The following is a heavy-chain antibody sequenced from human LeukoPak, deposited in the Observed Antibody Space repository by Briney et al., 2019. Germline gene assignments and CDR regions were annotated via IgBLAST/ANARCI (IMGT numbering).Heavy chain of an antibody. J-gene: IGHJ4*02. CDR2: IKQDGSEK. CDR1: GFTFSTYW. CDR3: ARNVYNFDY. Sequence: GGSLRLSCAASGFTFSTYWMSWVRQAPGKGLEWVANIKQDGSEKYYVESVKGRFTISRDNAKNSLYLQMSSLRAEDTAVYYCARNVYNFDYWGQGTLVTVSS. D-gene: IGHD3-10*02. V-gene: IGHV3-7*02.